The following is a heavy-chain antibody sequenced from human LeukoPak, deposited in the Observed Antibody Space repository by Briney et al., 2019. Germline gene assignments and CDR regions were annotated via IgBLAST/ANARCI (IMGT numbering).Heavy chain of an antibody. V-gene: IGHV1-46*01. CDR1: GYTFTSYY. D-gene: IGHD2-2*01. Sequence: GASVKVSCKASGYTFTSYYMHWVRQAPGQGLEWMGIINPSGGSTSYAQKFQGRVTMTRDMSTSTVYMELSSLRSEDTAVYYCAGVSGYCSSTSCPGYFQHWGQGTLVTVSS. CDR3: AGVSGYCSSTSCPGYFQH. J-gene: IGHJ1*01. CDR2: INPSGGST.